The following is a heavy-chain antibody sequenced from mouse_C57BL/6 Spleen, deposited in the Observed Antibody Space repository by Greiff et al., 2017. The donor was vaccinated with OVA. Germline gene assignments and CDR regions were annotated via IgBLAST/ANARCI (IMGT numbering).Heavy chain of an antibody. J-gene: IGHJ3*01. Sequence: DVKLVESGAELVKPGASVKLSCTASGFNIKDYYMHWVKQRTEQGLEWIGRIDPEDGETKYAPKFQGKATITADTSSNTAYLQLSSLTSEDTAVYYCAREDDGSSPFAYWGQGTLVTVSA. D-gene: IGHD1-1*01. CDR1: GFNIKDYY. CDR2: IDPEDGET. CDR3: AREDDGSSPFAY. V-gene: IGHV14-2*01.